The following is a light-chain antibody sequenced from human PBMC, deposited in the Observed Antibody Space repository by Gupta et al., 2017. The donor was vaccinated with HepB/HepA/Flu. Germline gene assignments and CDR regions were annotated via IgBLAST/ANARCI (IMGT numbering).Light chain of an antibody. CDR1: TNNTGNRG. V-gene: IGLV10-54*04. J-gene: IGLJ3*02. CDR3: AAGEISCSVWV. Sequence: AGLTQPPSVSMAWRQSATIPITVHTNNTGNRGAAWLQQHPARPPNLLSYRSNYRPAGISERFSASRSGNTASLTITGIRTEDEDDYYWAAGEISCSVWVFGGGTKLTVL. CDR2: RSN.